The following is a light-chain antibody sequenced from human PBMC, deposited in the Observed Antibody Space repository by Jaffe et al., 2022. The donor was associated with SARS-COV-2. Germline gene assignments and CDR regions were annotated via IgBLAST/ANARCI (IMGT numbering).Light chain of an antibody. CDR2: GTS. CDR1: QSVSSFY. Sequence: DNVLTQSPGTLSLSPGERATLSCRASQSVSSFYLAWYQQKPGQAPRLLIYGTSSRATGIPDRFSGSGSGTDFTLTISRLEPEDFAVYYCQQYGSSPLTFGGGTKVEIK. CDR3: QQYGSSPLT. J-gene: IGKJ4*01. V-gene: IGKV3-20*01.